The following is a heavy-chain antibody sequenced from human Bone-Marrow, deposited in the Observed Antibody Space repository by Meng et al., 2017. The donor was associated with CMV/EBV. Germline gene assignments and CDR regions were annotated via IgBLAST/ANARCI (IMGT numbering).Heavy chain of an antibody. D-gene: IGHD3-10*01. CDR3: ARGMGPLVLCRRCFYGMDV. CDR1: GGTFSSYA. V-gene: IGHV1-69*05. J-gene: IGHJ6*02. Sequence: SVKVSCKASGGTFSSYAISWVRQAPGQGLEWMGGIIPIFGTANYAQKFQGRVTITTDESTSTANMELSSLRSEDTAVYYCARGMGPLVLCRRCFYGMDVWGQGTTVTVSS. CDR2: IIPIFGTA.